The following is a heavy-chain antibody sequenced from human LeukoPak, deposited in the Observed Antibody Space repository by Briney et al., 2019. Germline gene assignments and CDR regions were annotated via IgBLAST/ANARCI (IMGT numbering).Heavy chain of an antibody. CDR3: ARGPRDPTEYCSRGTCSPTYEV. Sequence: PGGSLRLSCAASGFTFSTFWMHWVRQTPGKGLVWVSRISSDGSSTTYADSVKGRFTISRDNAKNSLYLQMNSLRVDDTAIYYCARGPRDPTEYCSRGTCSPTYEVWGQGTLVTVSS. CDR1: GFTFSTFW. J-gene: IGHJ4*02. D-gene: IGHD2-15*01. CDR2: ISSDGSST. V-gene: IGHV3-74*01.